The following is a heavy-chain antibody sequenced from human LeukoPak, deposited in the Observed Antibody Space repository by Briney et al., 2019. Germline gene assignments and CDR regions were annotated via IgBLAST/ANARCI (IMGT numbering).Heavy chain of an antibody. Sequence: ASVKVSCKASGYTFTGYYMHWVRQAPGQGLEWMGWINPNSGGTNYAQEFQGRVTMTRDTSISTAYMELSRLRSDDTAVYYCARGGWVRGVITRDGLNYWGQGTLVTVSS. D-gene: IGHD3-10*01. CDR1: GYTFTGYY. CDR3: ARGGWVRGVITRDGLNY. CDR2: INPNSGGT. J-gene: IGHJ4*02. V-gene: IGHV1-2*02.